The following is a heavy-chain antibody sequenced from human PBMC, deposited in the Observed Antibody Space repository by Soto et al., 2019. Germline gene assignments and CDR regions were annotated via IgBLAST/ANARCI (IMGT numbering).Heavy chain of an antibody. V-gene: IGHV3-21*04. CDR3: AGGSYGDYVNAFDI. J-gene: IGHJ3*02. CDR2: ISSSSSYI. Sequence: GGSLRLSCVASGFTFSSYSMNWVRQAPGKGLEWVSSISSSSSYIDYADSVKGRFTISRDNSKNTLYLQMNSLRAEDTAVYYCAGGSYGDYVNAFDIWGQGTMVTVSS. D-gene: IGHD4-17*01. CDR1: GFTFSSYS.